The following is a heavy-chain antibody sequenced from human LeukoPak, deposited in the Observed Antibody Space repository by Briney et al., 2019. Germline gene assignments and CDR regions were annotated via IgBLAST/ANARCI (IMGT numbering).Heavy chain of an antibody. D-gene: IGHD1-26*01. CDR2: ISSSGSTI. Sequence: PGGSLRLSCAASGFTVSSNYMSWIRQAPGKGLEWVSYISSSGSTIYYADSVKGRFTISRDNAKNSLYLQMNSLRAEDTAVYYCARERRGATLDYWGQGTLVTVSS. CDR3: ARERRGATLDY. V-gene: IGHV3-11*01. CDR1: GFTVSSNY. J-gene: IGHJ4*02.